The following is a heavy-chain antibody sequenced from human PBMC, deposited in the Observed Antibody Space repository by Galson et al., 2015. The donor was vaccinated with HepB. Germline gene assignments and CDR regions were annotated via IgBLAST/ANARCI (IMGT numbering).Heavy chain of an antibody. D-gene: IGHD2-2*01. CDR3: ARPYCSSDTCSGPHGFAGAFDI. J-gene: IGHJ3*02. Sequence: SLRLSCAASGFTFSGSAMHWVRQASGKGLEWVGRIRSKANSYATAYAASVKGRFTISRDDAKNSFYLQMNSLRAEDTAVYYCARPYCSSDTCSGPHGFAGAFDIWDQGTMVTVSP. V-gene: IGHV3-73*01. CDR1: GFTFSGSA. CDR2: IRSKANSYAT.